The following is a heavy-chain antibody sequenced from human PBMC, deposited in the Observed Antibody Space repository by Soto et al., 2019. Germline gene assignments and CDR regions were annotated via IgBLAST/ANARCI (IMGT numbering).Heavy chain of an antibody. CDR2: IYYSGST. Sequence: PSETLSLTCTVSGGSIGSGDYYWSWIRQPPGKGLEWIGYIYYSGSTYYNPSLKSRVTISVDTSKNQFSLKLSSVTAADTAVYYCASGTYNRNYKTPTYYFDYWGQGTLVTVSS. D-gene: IGHD1-7*01. V-gene: IGHV4-30-4*01. J-gene: IGHJ4*02. CDR1: GGSIGSGDYY. CDR3: ASGTYNRNYKTPTYYFDY.